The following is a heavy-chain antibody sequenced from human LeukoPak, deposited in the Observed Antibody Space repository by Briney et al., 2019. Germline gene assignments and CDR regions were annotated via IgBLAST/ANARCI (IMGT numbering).Heavy chain of an antibody. Sequence: GSVRVSCKASGYTFTGYYMHWVRQAPGQGLERMGWINAKRGGTNYAQKFQGRVTMTRDTSISTAYMEMSRLRSDDTAVYYCARDGTPLRFLEWLSFNWFDPWGQGTLVTVSS. CDR3: ARDGTPLRFLEWLSFNWFDP. CDR1: GYTFTGYY. CDR2: INAKRGGT. D-gene: IGHD3-3*01. V-gene: IGHV1-2*02. J-gene: IGHJ5*02.